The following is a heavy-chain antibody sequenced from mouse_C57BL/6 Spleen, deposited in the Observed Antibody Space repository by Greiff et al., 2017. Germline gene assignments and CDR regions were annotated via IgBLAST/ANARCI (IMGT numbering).Heavy chain of an antibody. D-gene: IGHD3-3*01. Sequence: VQLQQSGPELVKPGASVKVSCKASGYTFTDYNMHWVKQSPGKSLEWIGYINPNNGGTSYNQRFKGKATLTVDKSSNTAYMQLRSLTSEDSAVYYCARGLDTRFAYWGQGTLVTVSA. V-gene: IGHV1-22*01. J-gene: IGHJ3*01. CDR2: INPNNGGT. CDR3: ARGLDTRFAY. CDR1: GYTFTDYN.